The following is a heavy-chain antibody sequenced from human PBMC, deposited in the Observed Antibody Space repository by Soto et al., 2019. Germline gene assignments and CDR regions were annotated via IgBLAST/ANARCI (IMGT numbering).Heavy chain of an antibody. CDR1: GFTFSNYA. V-gene: IGHV3-23*01. D-gene: IGHD6-19*01. J-gene: IGHJ4*02. CDR3: ARRTSGWYLDY. Sequence: VQLLESGGGLVQPGGSLRLSCAASGFTFSNYAMSWVRQAPGKGLEWVSVISGSGGSTYYADSVKGRFTISRDNSKNTLYLQMNSLRAEDTAVYYCARRTSGWYLDYWGQGTLVTVSS. CDR2: ISGSGGST.